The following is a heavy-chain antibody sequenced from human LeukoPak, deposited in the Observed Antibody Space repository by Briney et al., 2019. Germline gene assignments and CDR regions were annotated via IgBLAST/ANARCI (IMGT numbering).Heavy chain of an antibody. J-gene: IGHJ4*01. CDR3: AKASDTVTTDRALDY. CDR2: IKQDETEK. Sequence: GGSLRLSCTASGFTFSNFWMGWVRQAPGKGLEWVANIKQDETEKFYLGSVKGRFTISRDNAKNSLYLQLNSLRAEDTAVYYCAKASDTVTTDRALDYWGQGTLVTVSS. V-gene: IGHV3-7*03. D-gene: IGHD4-17*01. CDR1: GFTFSNFW.